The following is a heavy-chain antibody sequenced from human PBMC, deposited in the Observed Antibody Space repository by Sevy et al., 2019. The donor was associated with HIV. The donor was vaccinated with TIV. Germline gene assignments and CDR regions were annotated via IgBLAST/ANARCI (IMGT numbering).Heavy chain of an antibody. J-gene: IGHJ4*02. CDR2: ISWNSGSI. CDR3: AKEGYSYGNLDY. D-gene: IGHD5-18*01. CDR1: GFTFDDYA. V-gene: IGHV3-9*01. Sequence: GGSLRLSCAASGFTFDDYAMHWVRQAPGKGLEWVSGISWNSGSIGYADSVKGRFTISRDNAKNSLYLQMNSLRAEDTALYYCAKEGYSYGNLDYWGQGTLVTVSS.